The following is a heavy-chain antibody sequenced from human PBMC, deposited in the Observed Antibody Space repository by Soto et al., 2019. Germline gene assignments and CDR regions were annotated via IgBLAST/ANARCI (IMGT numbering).Heavy chain of an antibody. V-gene: IGHV3-33*01. CDR3: ARVRRMYGGYGSVYHYYYGMDV. CDR2: IWYDGSNK. J-gene: IGHJ6*02. Sequence: GGSLRLSCAASGFTFSSYGMHWVRQAPGKGLEWVAVIWYDGSNKYYADSVKGRFTISRDNSKNTLYLQMNSLRAEDTAVYYCARVRRMYGGYGSVYHYYYGMDVWGQGTTVTVSS. D-gene: IGHD5-12*01. CDR1: GFTFSSYG.